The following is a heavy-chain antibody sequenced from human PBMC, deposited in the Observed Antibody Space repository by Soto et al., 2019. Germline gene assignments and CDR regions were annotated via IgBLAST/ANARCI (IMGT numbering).Heavy chain of an antibody. CDR3: ARDPTGDWGSYWYFDL. J-gene: IGHJ2*01. D-gene: IGHD7-27*01. CDR2: ISSSSYI. V-gene: IGHV3-21*01. Sequence: GGSLRLSCAASGFTFSSYSMNWVRQAPGKGLEWVSSISSSSYIYYADSVKGRFTISRDNAKNSLYLQMNSLRAEDTAVYYCARDPTGDWGSYWYFDLWGRGTLVTVSS. CDR1: GFTFSSYS.